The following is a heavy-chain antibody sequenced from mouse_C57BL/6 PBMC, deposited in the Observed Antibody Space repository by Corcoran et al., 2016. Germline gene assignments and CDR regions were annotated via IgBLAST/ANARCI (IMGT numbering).Heavy chain of an antibody. D-gene: IGHD1-1*01. V-gene: IGHV1-26*01. J-gene: IGHJ4*01. Sequence: EVQLQQSGPELVKPGASVKISCKASGYTFTDYYMNWVKQSHGKSLEWIGDINPNNGGTSYNQKFKGKATLTVDKSSSTAYMELRSLTSEDSAVYYCAYYYGSFYAMDYWGQGTSVTVSS. CDR2: INPNNGGT. CDR1: GYTFTDYY. CDR3: AYYYGSFYAMDY.